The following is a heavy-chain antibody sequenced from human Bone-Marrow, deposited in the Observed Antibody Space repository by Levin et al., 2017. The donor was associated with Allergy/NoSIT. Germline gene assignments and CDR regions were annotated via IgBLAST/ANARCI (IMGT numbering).Heavy chain of an antibody. CDR2: IYYSGST. D-gene: IGHD3-22*01. Sequence: SQTLSLTCTVSGGSISSYYWSWIRQPPGKGLEWIGYIYYSGSTNYNPSLKSRVTISVDTSKNQFSLKLSSVTAADTAVYYCARGYYDSSGYFEFVEDWGQGTLVTVSS. J-gene: IGHJ4*02. CDR3: ARGYYDSSGYFEFVED. CDR1: GGSISSYY. V-gene: IGHV4-59*01.